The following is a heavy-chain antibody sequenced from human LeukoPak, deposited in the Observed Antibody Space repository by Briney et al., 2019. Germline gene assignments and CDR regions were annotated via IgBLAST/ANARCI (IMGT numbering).Heavy chain of an antibody. V-gene: IGHV1-69*01. CDR2: IIPIFGTA. CDR3: ARASAGSAYCGGDCYLGFDP. D-gene: IGHD2-21*01. Sequence: SVKVSCKXSGGTFSSYAISWVRQAPGQGLEWMGGIIPIFGTANYAQKFQGRVTITADESTSTAYMELSSLRSEDTAVYYCARASAGSAYCGGDCYLGFDPWGQGTLVTVSS. J-gene: IGHJ5*02. CDR1: GGTFSSYA.